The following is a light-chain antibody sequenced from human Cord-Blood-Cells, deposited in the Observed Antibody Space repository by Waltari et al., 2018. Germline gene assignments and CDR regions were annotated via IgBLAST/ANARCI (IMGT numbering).Light chain of an antibody. Sequence: QSALTQPPSASGSPGQSVTISCTGTSSDVGGYNYVSWYQQHPGKAPTLMIYEVMKLPCGVPDRFSVSKAGNPASRTVSGLQAEDEADYYCSSYAGSNNVVFGGGTKLTVL. V-gene: IGLV2-8*01. CDR2: EVM. CDR3: SSYAGSNNVV. J-gene: IGLJ2*01. CDR1: SSDVGGYNY.